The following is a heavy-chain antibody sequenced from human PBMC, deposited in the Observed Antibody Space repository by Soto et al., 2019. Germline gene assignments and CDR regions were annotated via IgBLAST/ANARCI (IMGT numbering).Heavy chain of an antibody. D-gene: IGHD3-3*01. J-gene: IGHJ6*02. Sequence: SVKVSCKASGGTFSSYAISWVRQAPGQGLEWMGGIIPIFGTANYAQKFQGRVTITADESTSTAYMELSSLRSEDTAVYYCARQASGYYPPYYYGMDVWGQGTPVTVYS. CDR1: GGTFSSYA. CDR3: ARQASGYYPPYYYGMDV. CDR2: IIPIFGTA. V-gene: IGHV1-69*13.